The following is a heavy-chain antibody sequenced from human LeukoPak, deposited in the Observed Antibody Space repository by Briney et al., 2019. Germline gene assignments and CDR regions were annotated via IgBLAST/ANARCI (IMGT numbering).Heavy chain of an antibody. CDR2: ISSSGSTI. CDR1: GFTFSSYE. D-gene: IGHD6-19*01. J-gene: IGHJ4*02. V-gene: IGHV3-48*03. CDR3: ARRSYGSGGMIDY. Sequence: GGSLRLSCAASGFTFSSYEMNWVRQAPGKGLEWVSYISSSGSTIYYADSVKGRFTISRDNAENSLYLQMNSLRAEDTAVYNCARRSYGSGGMIDYWGQGTLVTVSS.